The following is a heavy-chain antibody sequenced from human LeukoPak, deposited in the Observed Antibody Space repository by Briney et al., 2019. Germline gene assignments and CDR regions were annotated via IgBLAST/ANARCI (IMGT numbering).Heavy chain of an antibody. CDR3: ARTFSSGWYSPTDY. CDR2: ISYDGSNK. CDR1: GFTFSSYA. J-gene: IGHJ4*02. D-gene: IGHD6-19*01. V-gene: IGHV3-30-3*01. Sequence: GRSLRLSCAASGFTFSSYAMHWVRQAPGKGLEWVAVISYDGSNKYYADSVKGRFTISRDNSKNTLYLQMNSLRAEDTAVYYCARTFSSGWYSPTDYWGQGTPVTVSS.